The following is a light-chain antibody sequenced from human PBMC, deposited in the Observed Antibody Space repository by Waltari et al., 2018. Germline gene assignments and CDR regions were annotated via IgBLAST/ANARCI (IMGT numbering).Light chain of an antibody. J-gene: IGKJ1*01. CDR3: LQDYNYPRT. V-gene: IGKV1-6*01. CDR2: AAS. CDR1: QDIRID. Sequence: AIQMTQSPSSLSASVGDRVTITCRASQDIRIDLAWYQQKPGKAPNLLIYAASTLQSGVPLRFSASGSGTDFTLTISSRRPEDSATYYCLQDYNYPRTFGQGTKVEIK.